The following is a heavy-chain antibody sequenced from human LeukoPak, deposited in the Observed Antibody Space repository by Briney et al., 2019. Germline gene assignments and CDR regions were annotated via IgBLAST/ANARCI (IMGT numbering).Heavy chain of an antibody. CDR1: GGSISSYF. J-gene: IGHJ5*02. Sequence: SETPSLXCTVSGGSISSYFWSWIRQPAGEGLEWIGRIYTSGSTHYNPSLKCRVTMSVDTSKTQFSLKLSSVTAADTAVYYCARGRSWFDPWGQGTLVTVSS. CDR3: ARGRSWFDP. V-gene: IGHV4-4*07. CDR2: IYTSGST.